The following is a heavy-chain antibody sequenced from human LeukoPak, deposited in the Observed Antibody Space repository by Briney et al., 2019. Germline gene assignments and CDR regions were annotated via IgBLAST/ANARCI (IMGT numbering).Heavy chain of an antibody. D-gene: IGHD4-17*01. CDR2: IFPTDSDT. V-gene: IGHV5-51*01. CDR3: ARGSYGQGSAEYFKH. J-gene: IGHJ1*01. CDR1: GYRFPTYW. Sequence: GESLKISCKGSGYRFPTYWIGWVRQMPGKGLEWMGIIFPTDSDTRYSPSFQGQVTMSADTSISTAYLQWDNLKASDTAMYYCARGSYGQGSAEYFKHWGPGTLVTVS.